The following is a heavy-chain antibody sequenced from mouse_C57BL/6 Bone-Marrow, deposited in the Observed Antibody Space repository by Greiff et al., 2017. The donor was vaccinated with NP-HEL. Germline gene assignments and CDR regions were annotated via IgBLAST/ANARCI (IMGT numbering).Heavy chain of an antibody. V-gene: IGHV1-76*01. Sequence: QVQLKQSGAELVRPGASVKLSCKASGYTFTDYYINWVKQRPGQGLEWIARIYPGSGNTYYNEKFKGKATLTAEKSSSTAYMQLSSLTSEDSAVYFCARLWLGYAMDYWGQGTSVTVSS. CDR1: GYTFTDYY. CDR3: ARLWLGYAMDY. CDR2: IYPGSGNT. J-gene: IGHJ4*01. D-gene: IGHD2-2*01.